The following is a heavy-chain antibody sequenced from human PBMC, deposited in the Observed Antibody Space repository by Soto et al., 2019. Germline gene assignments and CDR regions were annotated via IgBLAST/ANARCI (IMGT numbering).Heavy chain of an antibody. D-gene: IGHD6-13*01. J-gene: IGHJ5*02. CDR2: SYTSGST. CDR1: GGSVSSYY. Sequence: PAETLSLTCFVSGGSVSSYYWSWIRQPAGKGLEWVGRSYTSGSTNYHHSLKNRVTMSVDTSKNQFSLKLSPVTAAATAVYYCARPPRLHSGATAGTVAARWFDPLRKGALLTVSS. CDR3: ARPPRLHSGATAGTVAARWFDP. V-gene: IGHV4-4*07.